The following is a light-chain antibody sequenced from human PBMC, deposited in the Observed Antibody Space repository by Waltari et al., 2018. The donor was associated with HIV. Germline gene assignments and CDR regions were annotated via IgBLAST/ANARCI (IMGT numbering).Light chain of an antibody. V-gene: IGKV3-11*01. CDR3: QQGSGWPPAFS. CDR1: QSISGA. J-gene: IGKJ4*01. Sequence: EVPLTQSPATLSLSPGESATLSCRASQSISGAVAWYQQKPGQAPRLLIYDASRRYTGIPVRSRGSGSGTDFTLTISSLEPEDFAIYYCQQGSGWPPAFSFGGGTRVDIK. CDR2: DAS.